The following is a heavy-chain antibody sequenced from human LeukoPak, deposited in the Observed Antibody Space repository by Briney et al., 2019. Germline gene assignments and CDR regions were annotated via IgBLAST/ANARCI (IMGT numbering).Heavy chain of an antibody. CDR3: ARDGRFGELFDY. J-gene: IGHJ4*02. D-gene: IGHD3-10*01. CDR2: ISAYNGDT. Sequence: GASVNVSCKASGYTFNNNGISWVRQAPGQGLEWMGWISAYNGDTNYAQKLQGRVTMTTDTSTSTAYMEVRSLRSDDTAVYYCARDGRFGELFDYWGQGTLVTVSS. CDR1: GYTFNNNG. V-gene: IGHV1-18*01.